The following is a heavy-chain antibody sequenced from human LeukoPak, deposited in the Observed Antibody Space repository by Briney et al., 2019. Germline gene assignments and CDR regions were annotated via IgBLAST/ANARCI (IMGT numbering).Heavy chain of an antibody. CDR3: AKILSATYYYDSSGYPGAFDI. J-gene: IGHJ3*02. Sequence: GGSLRLSCAASGSTFSSYGMHWVRQAPGKGLEWVAVISYDGSNKYYADSVKGRFTISRDSSKNTLYLQMNSLRAEDTAVYYCAKILSATYYYDSSGYPGAFDIWGQGTMVTVSS. CDR2: ISYDGSNK. CDR1: GSTFSSYG. V-gene: IGHV3-30*18. D-gene: IGHD3-22*01.